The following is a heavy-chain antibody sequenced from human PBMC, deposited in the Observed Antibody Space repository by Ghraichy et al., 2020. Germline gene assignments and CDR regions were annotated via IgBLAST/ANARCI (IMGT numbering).Heavy chain of an antibody. CDR1: GFSVSSNY. V-gene: IGHV3-53*01. CDR2: LYSGGNT. Sequence: GESLNISCAASGFSVSSNYMTWVRQAPGKGLEWVSVLYSGGNTYYADSVKGRFTISRDNSKNTLYLQMNSLRAEDTALYYCATVSGYTSSATDYWGQGTLVTVSS. J-gene: IGHJ4*02. D-gene: IGHD6-13*01. CDR3: ATVSGYTSSATDY.